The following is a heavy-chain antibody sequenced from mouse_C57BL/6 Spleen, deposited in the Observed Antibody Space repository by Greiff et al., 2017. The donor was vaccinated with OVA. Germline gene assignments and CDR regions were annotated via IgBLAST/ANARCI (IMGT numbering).Heavy chain of an antibody. CDR1: GYTFTSYW. CDR3: ARPRQLRPYYFDY. V-gene: IGHV1-53*01. Sequence: QVQLQQPGTDLVKPGASVKLSCKASGYTFTSYWMHWVKQRPGQGLEWIGNINPSNGGTNYNEKFKSKATLTVDKSSSTAYMQLSSLTSEDSAVYYCARPRQLRPYYFDYWGQGTTLTVSS. D-gene: IGHD3-2*02. CDR2: INPSNGGT. J-gene: IGHJ2*01.